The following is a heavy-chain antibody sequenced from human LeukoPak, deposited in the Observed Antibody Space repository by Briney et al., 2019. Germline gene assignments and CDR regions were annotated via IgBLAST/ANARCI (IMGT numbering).Heavy chain of an antibody. V-gene: IGHV3-7*01. Sequence: PGGSLRLSCAASGFTFIAYWMSWVRQAPGKGLEWVAHIKGDGSEKYSVDSVKGRFTISRDNAKSSLYLQMNSLRAEDTALYYCARGGFGYVYFDYWGQGSLVTVSS. CDR1: GFTFIAYW. CDR2: IKGDGSEK. J-gene: IGHJ4*02. D-gene: IGHD2-8*01. CDR3: ARGGFGYVYFDY.